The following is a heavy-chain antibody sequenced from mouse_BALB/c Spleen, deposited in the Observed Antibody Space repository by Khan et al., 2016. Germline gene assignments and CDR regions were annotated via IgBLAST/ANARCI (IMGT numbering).Heavy chain of an antibody. D-gene: IGHD4-1*01. V-gene: IGHV1S29*02. CDR3: AREGNWAFDY. CDR2: IYPYIRGT. Sequence: VQLQQSGPELVKPGASVKISCKASGYTFNDYNMHWVKQSHGKSLEWIGYIYPYIRGTGYNPQFKSKATSRVEHFSSTDYMDLCSLTSEDSAVYYCAREGNWAFDYGGQGTTLTVSS. CDR1: GYTFNDYN. J-gene: IGHJ2*01.